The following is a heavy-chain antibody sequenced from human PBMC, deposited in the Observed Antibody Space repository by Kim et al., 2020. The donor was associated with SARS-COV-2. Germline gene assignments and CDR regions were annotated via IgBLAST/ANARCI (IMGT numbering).Heavy chain of an antibody. D-gene: IGHD3-10*01. V-gene: IGHV4-34*01. CDR2: INHSGST. J-gene: IGHJ5*02. Sequence: SETLSLTCAVYGGSFSGYYWSWIRQPPGKGLEWIGEINHSGSTNYNPSLKSRVTISVDTSKNQFSLKLSSVTAADTAVYYCARGWGLLWFRELSPGKYNWFDPWGQGTLVTVSS. CDR3: ARGWGLLWFRELSPGKYNWFDP. CDR1: GGSFSGYY.